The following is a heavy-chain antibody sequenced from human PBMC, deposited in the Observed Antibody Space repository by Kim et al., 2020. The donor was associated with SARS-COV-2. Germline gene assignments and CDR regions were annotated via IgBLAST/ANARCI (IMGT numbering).Heavy chain of an antibody. V-gene: IGHV4-59*13. J-gene: IGHJ2*01. Sequence: SETLSLTCTVSGGSISSYYWSWIRQPPGKGLEWIGYIYYSGSTNYNPSFKSRVTISVDTSKNQFSLELSSVTAADTAVYYCARFLEWYDSSGYYYGDWYFDLWGRGALVTVSS. CDR1: GGSISSYY. CDR3: ARFLEWYDSSGYYYGDWYFDL. CDR2: IYYSGST. D-gene: IGHD3-22*01.